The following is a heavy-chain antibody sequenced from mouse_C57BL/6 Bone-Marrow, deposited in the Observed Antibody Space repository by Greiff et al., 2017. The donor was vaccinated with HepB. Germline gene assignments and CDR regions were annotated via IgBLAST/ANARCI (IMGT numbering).Heavy chain of an antibody. D-gene: IGHD2-4*01. V-gene: IGHV1-4*01. CDR3: ARTSLSYDYDGGFAY. CDR2: INPSSGST. Sequence: VQLVESGAELARPGASVKMSCKASGYNFTSYTMHWVKHRPGQGLEWIGYINPSSGSTNYNQRFKDKATLTADKSSSTAYMQLTSLTSEDSAVYYCARTSLSYDYDGGFAYWGRGTLVTVSA. CDR1: GYNFTSYT. J-gene: IGHJ3*01.